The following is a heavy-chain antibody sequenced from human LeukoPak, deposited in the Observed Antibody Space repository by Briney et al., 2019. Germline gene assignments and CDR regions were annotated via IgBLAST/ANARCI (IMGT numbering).Heavy chain of an antibody. D-gene: IGHD1-7*01. CDR2: ISSRSTYI. J-gene: IGHJ4*02. CDR3: ARAHNWKYGSFDF. CDR1: AFTFSSYA. V-gene: IGHV3-21*01. Sequence: GGSLRLSCAASAFTFSSYAMSWVRQAPGKGLEWVSSISSRSTYIYYADSVKGRFTISRDNAKNSLYLQMNSLRAEDTAVYYCARAHNWKYGSFDFWGQGTLVTVSS.